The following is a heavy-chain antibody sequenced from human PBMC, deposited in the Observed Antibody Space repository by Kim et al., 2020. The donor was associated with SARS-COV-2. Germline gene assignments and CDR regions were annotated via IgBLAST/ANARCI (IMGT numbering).Heavy chain of an antibody. D-gene: IGHD3-22*01. CDR1: GGSFSGYY. J-gene: IGHJ4*02. CDR3: ARVLSDSSGLLPGSFDY. V-gene: IGHV4-34*01. Sequence: SETLSLTCAVYGGSFSGYYWSWIRQPPGKGLEWIGEINHSGSTNYNPSLKSRVTISVDTSKNQFSLKLSSVTAADTAVYYCARVLSDSSGLLPGSFDYWGQGTLVTVSS. CDR2: INHSGST.